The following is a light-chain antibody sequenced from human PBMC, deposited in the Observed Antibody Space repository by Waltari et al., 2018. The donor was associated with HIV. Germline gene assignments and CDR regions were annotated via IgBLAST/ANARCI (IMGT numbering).Light chain of an antibody. J-gene: IGLJ2*01. CDR3: ASWDYSLTGVV. V-gene: IGLV1-51*01. CDR2: DNF. CDR1: SSNVGNFD. Sequence: QSVLTQPPSVSAAPGQKVTISCSGSSSNVGNFDVSWYQQVPGTAPKLLLYDNFKRPSVIPYRFSGSKSGTSATLAITELQTGDEADYYCASWDYSLTGVVFGGGTKLTVL.